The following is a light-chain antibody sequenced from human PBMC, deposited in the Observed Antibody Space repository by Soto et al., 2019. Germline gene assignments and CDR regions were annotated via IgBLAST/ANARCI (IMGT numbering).Light chain of an antibody. CDR1: QSVARN. CDR3: QQYGSSPPRT. J-gene: IGKJ1*01. CDR2: AAS. Sequence: ESGMTQSPSTLSVPLGERATLSCRASQSVARNLAWYQQKPGQAPRLLIYAASTRATGTPARFSGSGSGADFTLSISRLEPEDSAVYYCQQYGSSPPRTFGQGTRWIS. V-gene: IGKV3-15*01.